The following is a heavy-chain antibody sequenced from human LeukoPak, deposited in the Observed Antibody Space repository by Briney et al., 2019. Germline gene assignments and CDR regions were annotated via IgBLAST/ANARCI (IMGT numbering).Heavy chain of an antibody. D-gene: IGHD4-17*01. CDR2: ITTSGRTI. J-gene: IGHJ4*02. CDR3: ARGEDYGTNSFDY. V-gene: IGHV3-48*03. Sequence: PGGSLRLSCAASGFTFSSYEMNWVRQAPGKGLEWVSYITTSGRTIYYADSVKGRFTISRDNAKNSLYLQMNSLRAEDTAVYYCARGEDYGTNSFDYWGQETLVTVSS. CDR1: GFTFSSYE.